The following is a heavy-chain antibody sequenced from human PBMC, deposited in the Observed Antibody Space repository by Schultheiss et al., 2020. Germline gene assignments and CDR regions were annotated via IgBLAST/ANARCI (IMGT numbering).Heavy chain of an antibody. CDR1: GFTFSSYG. CDR3: ARDSYYGSGSHYIFDY. V-gene: IGHV3-30*03. CDR2: ISSDERDA. J-gene: IGHJ4*02. D-gene: IGHD3-10*01. Sequence: GESLKISCAASGFTFSSYGMHWVRQAPGKGLEWVAVISSDERDASYVDSVKGRFTIFRDNYRNTLYLQMNSLGAEDTAVYYCARDSYYGSGSHYIFDYWGQGTLVTVSS.